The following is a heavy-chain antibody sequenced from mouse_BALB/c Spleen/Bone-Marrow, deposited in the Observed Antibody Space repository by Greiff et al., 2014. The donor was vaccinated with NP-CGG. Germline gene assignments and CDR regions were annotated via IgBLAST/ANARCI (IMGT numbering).Heavy chain of an antibody. J-gene: IGHJ1*01. CDR3: AKGPYYGYLYFDV. Sequence: VQRVESGPGLVAPSQSLSITCTVSGISLTSYGVSWVRQPPGKGLEWLGVLWGDGNTNYHSALISKLSISKDNSKSQVFLKLNSLQTDDTATYYCAKGPYYGYLYFDVWGAGTTVTVSS. D-gene: IGHD1-2*01. CDR2: LWGDGNT. V-gene: IGHV2-3*01. CDR1: GISLTSYG.